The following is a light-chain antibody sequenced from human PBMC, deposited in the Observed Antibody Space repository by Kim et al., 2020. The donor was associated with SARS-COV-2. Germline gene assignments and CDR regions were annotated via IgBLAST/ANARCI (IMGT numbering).Light chain of an antibody. CDR2: DAS. CDR3: QQRSTWPYT. Sequence: EIVLTQSPATLSLSPGDRATLSCRASQSVGTHLAWFKQKPGQAPRLFIYDASNRVTGIPPTFSGSGSGTDFTLTISSLEPEDFAVYYCQQRSTWPYTFGQGTKLEIK. J-gene: IGKJ2*01. CDR1: QSVGTH. V-gene: IGKV3-11*01.